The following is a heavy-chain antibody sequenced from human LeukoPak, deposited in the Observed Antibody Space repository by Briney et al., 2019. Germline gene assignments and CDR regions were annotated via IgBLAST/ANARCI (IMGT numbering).Heavy chain of an antibody. J-gene: IGHJ4*02. CDR1: GFTFSNYW. V-gene: IGHV3-74*01. D-gene: IGHD4-17*01. CDR2: INGDGSST. CDR3: ARGVHATVTRFDS. Sequence: GGSLRLSCAASGFTFSNYWMHWVRQAPGKGLVWVSRINGDGSSTTYADSVKGRFTISRDNAKNTLYLQMNSLRAEDTAVYYCARGVHATVTRFDSWGQGTLVPVSS.